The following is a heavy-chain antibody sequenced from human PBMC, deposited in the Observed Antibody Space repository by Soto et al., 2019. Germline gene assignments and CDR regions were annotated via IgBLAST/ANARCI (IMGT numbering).Heavy chain of an antibody. CDR3: ARREFGGDGFDI. V-gene: IGHV5-51*01. CDR2: IYPADSDT. Sequence: GESLKISCKGSGNSFTRSWIGWVRQMPGKGLECMGIIYPADSDTRYSPSIQGQVTISADKSTSTAYLQWSSLKASDTAIYYCARREFGGDGFDIWGQGTMVTVSS. D-gene: IGHD2-15*01. CDR1: GNSFTRSW. J-gene: IGHJ3*02.